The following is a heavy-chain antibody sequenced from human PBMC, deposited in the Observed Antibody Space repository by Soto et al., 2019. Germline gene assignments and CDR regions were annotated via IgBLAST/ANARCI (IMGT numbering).Heavy chain of an antibody. CDR2: IYYSGST. CDR1: GGSISSYY. V-gene: IGHV4-59*08. D-gene: IGHD3-3*01. CDR3: AMTQTRFLEWLLFDY. Sequence: SETLSLTCTVSGGSISSYYWSWIRQPPGKGLEWIGYIYYSGSTNYNPSLKSRVTISVDTSKNQFSLKLSSVTAADTAVYYCAMTQTRFLEWLLFDYWGQGTLVTVSS. J-gene: IGHJ4*02.